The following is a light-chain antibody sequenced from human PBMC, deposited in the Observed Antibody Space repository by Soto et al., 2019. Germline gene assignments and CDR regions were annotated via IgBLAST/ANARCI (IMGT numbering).Light chain of an antibody. V-gene: IGKV3-15*01. J-gene: IGKJ2*01. CDR2: GAS. CDR1: QSVSSN. Sequence: EIVMTQSPANLSVSPGERATLYCRASQSVSSNLGWYQHKPGQAPRLLIYGASTRATGIPARFSGSGSGTDFTLTISGLQSEDFAVYYCQQYNDWPPGYTFGQGTKVEIK. CDR3: QQYNDWPPGYT.